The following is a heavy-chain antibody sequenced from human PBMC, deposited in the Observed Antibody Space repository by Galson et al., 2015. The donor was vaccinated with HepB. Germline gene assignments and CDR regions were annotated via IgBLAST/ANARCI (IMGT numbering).Heavy chain of an antibody. Sequence: SLRLSCAASGFTFSSYAMSWVRQAPGKGLEWVSAISGSGGSTYYADSVKGRFTISRDNSKNTLYLQMNSLRAEDTAVYYCAKPDSSGWGAFDYWGQGTLVTVSS. V-gene: IGHV3-23*01. J-gene: IGHJ4*02. D-gene: IGHD6-19*01. CDR1: GFTFSSYA. CDR2: ISGSGGST. CDR3: AKPDSSGWGAFDY.